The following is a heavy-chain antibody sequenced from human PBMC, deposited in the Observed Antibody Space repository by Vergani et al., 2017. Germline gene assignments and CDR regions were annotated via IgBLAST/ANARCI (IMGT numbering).Heavy chain of an antibody. J-gene: IGHJ4*02. CDR3: AEKSSGSYDD. V-gene: IGHV3-30*18. Sequence: QVQLVESGGGVVQPGRSLRLSCAASGFTFSSYGMHWVRQAPGKGLEWVAVISYDGSNKYYADSVKGRFTISRDNSKNTLYLQMNSLRAEDTAVYYCAEKSSGSYDDWGQGTLVTVSS. CDR2: ISYDGSNK. CDR1: GFTFSSYG. D-gene: IGHD3-10*01.